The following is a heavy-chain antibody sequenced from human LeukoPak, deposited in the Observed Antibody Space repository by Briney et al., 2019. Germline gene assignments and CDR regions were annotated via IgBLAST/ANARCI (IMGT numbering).Heavy chain of an antibody. D-gene: IGHD6-19*01. CDR2: IYHSGST. CDR1: GYSISSGYY. J-gene: IGHJ4*02. CDR3: ARESVAGNVYLDY. V-gene: IGHV4-38-2*02. Sequence: SETLSLTCTVSGYSISSGYYWGWIRQPPGKGLEWIGSIYHSGSTYYNPSLKSRVTISVDTSKNQFSLKLSSVTAADTAVYYCARESVAGNVYLDYWGQGTLVTVSS.